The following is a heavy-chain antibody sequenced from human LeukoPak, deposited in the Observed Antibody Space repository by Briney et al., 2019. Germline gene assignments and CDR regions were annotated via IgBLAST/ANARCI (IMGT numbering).Heavy chain of an antibody. CDR3: AEWGDYDVLTRYYVSDF. Sequence: QSGGSLRLSCAASGFIFSNYAMYWVRQAPGKGLDWVSAISGRSDNTYYADSVKGRFTLSRDSSKSTPYMQKNSLRADDTAVYYCAEWGDYDVLTRYYVSDFWGQGTLVTVSS. D-gene: IGHD3-9*01. J-gene: IGHJ4*02. CDR2: ISGRSDNT. V-gene: IGHV3-23*01. CDR1: GFIFSNYA.